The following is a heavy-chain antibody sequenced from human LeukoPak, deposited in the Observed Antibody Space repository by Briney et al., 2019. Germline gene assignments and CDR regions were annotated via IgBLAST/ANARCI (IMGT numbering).Heavy chain of an antibody. V-gene: IGHV3-64*02. Sequence: GGSLRLSCAASGFTFGGYTLHWVRQAPGKGLEYVSAIISHGGSTHYADSVKGRFTVSRDNSKNTLYLQMDSLRAEDMAVYYCARITMGATSANFYYYFLDAWGKGTTVTVSS. CDR2: IISHGGST. CDR3: ARITMGATSANFYYYFLDA. CDR1: GFTFGGYT. J-gene: IGHJ6*03. D-gene: IGHD3-3*01.